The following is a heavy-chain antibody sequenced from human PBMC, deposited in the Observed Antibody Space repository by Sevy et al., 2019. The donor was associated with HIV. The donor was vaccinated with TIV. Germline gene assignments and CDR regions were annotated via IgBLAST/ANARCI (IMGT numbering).Heavy chain of an antibody. J-gene: IGHJ4*02. CDR3: ATTKDYYESSGSPFDY. D-gene: IGHD3-22*01. CDR1: GKTLTQLS. V-gene: IGHV1-24*01. CDR2: YDPEDDKR. Sequence: ASVVSCKVSGKTLTQLSMHWVRQAPGKGLEWMGSYDPEDDKRIYAQKFQGRVTMTEDTSTDTAYMELRILRSEDTAVYYCATTKDYYESSGSPFDYWGQGTLVTVSS.